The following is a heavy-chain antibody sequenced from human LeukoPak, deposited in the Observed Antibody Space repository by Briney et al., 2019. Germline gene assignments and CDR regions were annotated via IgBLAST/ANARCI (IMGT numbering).Heavy chain of an antibody. V-gene: IGHV1-69*13. CDR3: ASVTTVTTKGHGAFDI. J-gene: IGHJ3*02. CDR1: GYTFTNYA. Sequence: SVKVSCKASGYTFTNYAVNWVRQAPGQGLEWMGGIIPIFGTPNYAQNFQGRVTITADESTSTAYMELSSLRSEDTAMYYCASVTTVTTKGHGAFDIWGRGTMVTVSS. CDR2: IIPIFGTP. D-gene: IGHD4-17*01.